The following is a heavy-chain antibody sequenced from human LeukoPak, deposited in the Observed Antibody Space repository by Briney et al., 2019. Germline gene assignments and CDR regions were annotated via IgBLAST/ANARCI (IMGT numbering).Heavy chain of an antibody. J-gene: IGHJ4*02. CDR1: GFTFSSYG. Sequence: GRSLRLSCAASGFTFSSYGMHWVRQAPGKGLEWVAVIWYDGSNKYYADSVEGRFTISRDNSKNTLYLQMNSLRAEDTAVYYCARDARIQLWFNFDYWGQGTLVTVSS. V-gene: IGHV3-33*01. CDR2: IWYDGSNK. D-gene: IGHD5-18*01. CDR3: ARDARIQLWFNFDY.